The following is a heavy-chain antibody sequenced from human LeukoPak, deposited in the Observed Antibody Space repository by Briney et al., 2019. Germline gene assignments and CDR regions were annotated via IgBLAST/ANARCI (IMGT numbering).Heavy chain of an antibody. D-gene: IGHD3-10*01. CDR1: GLTFSSYG. CDR3: ARDSGSKGSLDP. Sequence: GGSLRLSCAASGLTFSSYGMHWVRQAPGKGLEWVAFIPYEGINNYYTDSVKGRFTVSRDNSKSTLYLQMNSLRAEDTAVYYCARDSGSKGSLDPWGQGTLVTVSS. V-gene: IGHV3-30*02. J-gene: IGHJ5*02. CDR2: IPYEGINN.